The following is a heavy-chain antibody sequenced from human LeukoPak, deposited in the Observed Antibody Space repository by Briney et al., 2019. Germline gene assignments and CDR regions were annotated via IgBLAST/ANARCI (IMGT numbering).Heavy chain of an antibody. V-gene: IGHV1-46*01. CDR1: GYTFTSYY. J-gene: IGHJ3*02. CDR3: ARDLGGSGYPRGDAFDI. Sequence: ASMKVSCKASGYTFTSYYMHWVRQAPGQGLEWMGIINPSGGSTSYAQKFQGRVTMTRDTSTSTVYMELSSLRSEDTAVYYCARDLGGSGYPRGDAFDIWGQGTMVTVSS. CDR2: INPSGGST. D-gene: IGHD5-12*01.